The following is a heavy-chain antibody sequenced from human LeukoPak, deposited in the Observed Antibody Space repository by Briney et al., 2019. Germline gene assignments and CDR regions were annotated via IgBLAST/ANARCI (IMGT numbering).Heavy chain of an antibody. D-gene: IGHD3-3*01. Sequence: GGSLRLSCAASGFTFSSYSMNWVRQAPGKGLEWVSSISSSSSTIYYADSVKGRFTISRDNAKNSLYLQMNSLRAEDTAVYYCARVGYDFWSGYYTFDYWGQGTLVTVSS. CDR3: ARVGYDFWSGYYTFDY. CDR1: GFTFSSYS. V-gene: IGHV3-48*01. CDR2: ISSSSSTI. J-gene: IGHJ4*02.